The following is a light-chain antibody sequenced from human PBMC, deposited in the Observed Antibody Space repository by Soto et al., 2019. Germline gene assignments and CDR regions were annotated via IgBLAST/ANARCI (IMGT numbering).Light chain of an antibody. CDR3: QQYDDLPIT. Sequence: DIQMTQSPSSLSASVGDRFTITCRASQSISSYLNWYQQKPGKAPKLLIYAASSLQSGVPSRFSGSGSGTDFTFTISSLQPEDFATYYCQQYDDLPITCGQGKRREIK. V-gene: IGKV1-39*01. CDR2: AAS. J-gene: IGKJ5*01. CDR1: QSISSY.